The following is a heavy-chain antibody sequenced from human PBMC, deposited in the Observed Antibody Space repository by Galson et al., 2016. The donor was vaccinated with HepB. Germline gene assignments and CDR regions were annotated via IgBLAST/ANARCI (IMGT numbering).Heavy chain of an antibody. CDR1: ESSFTNFW. CDR3: ARHPPYSSNYYRGAFYI. Sequence: QSGAEVKKPGESLKISCKGSESSFTNFWIGWVRQMPGKGLEWMGIFYPGDSDNRYSPSFQGQVTMSADKSISTAYLQWSSLEASDTAMYYCARHPPYSSNYYRGAFYIWGQETMVTVSS. CDR2: FYPGDSDN. V-gene: IGHV5-51*01. D-gene: IGHD1-26*01. J-gene: IGHJ3*02.